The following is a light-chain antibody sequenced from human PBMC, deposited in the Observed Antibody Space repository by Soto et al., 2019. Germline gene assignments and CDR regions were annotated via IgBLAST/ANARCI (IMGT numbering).Light chain of an antibody. Sequence: DIQMTQSPSSLSASVGDRVTITCRASQSISSYLNWYQQHPGKAPKLLIYAASSLQGGVPSRFSGSGSGTDFTLTITSLQPEDFATYYCHQSYSSPPITFGQGTRLELK. CDR3: HQSYSSPPIT. CDR2: AAS. J-gene: IGKJ5*01. V-gene: IGKV1-39*01. CDR1: QSISSY.